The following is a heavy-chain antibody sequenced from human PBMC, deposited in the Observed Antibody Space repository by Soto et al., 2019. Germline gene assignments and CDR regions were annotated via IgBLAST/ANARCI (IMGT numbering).Heavy chain of an antibody. CDR3: AKDPNGDYVGAFDI. CDR1: GFSLRGYA. Sequence: EVQLLESGGGLVQPGGSLRLSCAASGFSLRGYAMSWVRQAPGKGPEWVSGITASGGKTYYADPVKGRFTISRDNSKNTLYLQMNSLRAEDTAVYFCAKDPNGDYVGAFDIWGQGTMVTVSS. J-gene: IGHJ3*02. V-gene: IGHV3-23*01. D-gene: IGHD4-17*01. CDR2: ITASGGKT.